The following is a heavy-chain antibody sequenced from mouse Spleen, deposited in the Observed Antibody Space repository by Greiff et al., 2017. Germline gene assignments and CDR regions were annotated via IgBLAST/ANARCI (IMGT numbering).Heavy chain of an antibody. Sequence: EVQLQQSGPELVKPGASVKISCKASGYTFTDYYMNWVKQSHGKSLEWIGDINPNNGGTSYNQKFKGKATLTVDKSSSTAYMELRSLTSEDSAVYYCARQGSYGYYAMDYWGQGTSVTVSS. D-gene: IGHD1-1*02. J-gene: IGHJ4*01. CDR2: INPNNGGT. CDR1: GYTFTDYY. CDR3: ARQGSYGYYAMDY. V-gene: IGHV1-26*01.